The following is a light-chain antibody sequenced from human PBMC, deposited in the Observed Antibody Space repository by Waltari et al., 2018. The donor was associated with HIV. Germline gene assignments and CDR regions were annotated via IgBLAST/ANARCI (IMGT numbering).Light chain of an antibody. Sequence: SYELTQPPSVSVSPGQTARITSSGDVLAKKYARWFQQKPGQAPVLVIYKDSERPSGIPERFSGSSLGTTVTLTISGAQVEDEADYYCYSAADNNLGVFGGGTKLTVL. CDR2: KDS. CDR1: VLAKKY. V-gene: IGLV3-27*01. J-gene: IGLJ3*02. CDR3: YSAADNNLGV.